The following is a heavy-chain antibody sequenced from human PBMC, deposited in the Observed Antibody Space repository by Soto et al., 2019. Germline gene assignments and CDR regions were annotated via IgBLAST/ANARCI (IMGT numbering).Heavy chain of an antibody. CDR3: ARYPYGDFSYYFYY. CDR1: GGTFSSYA. CDR2: IIPIFGTA. J-gene: IGHJ4*02. D-gene: IGHD4-17*01. V-gene: IGHV1-69*13. Sequence: ASVKVSCKASGGTFSSYAISWVRQAPGQGLEWMGGIIPIFGTANYAQKYQGRVTITADESTRTACMELRSVRSEDTAVYYCARYPYGDFSYYFYYRGQGTLVTISS.